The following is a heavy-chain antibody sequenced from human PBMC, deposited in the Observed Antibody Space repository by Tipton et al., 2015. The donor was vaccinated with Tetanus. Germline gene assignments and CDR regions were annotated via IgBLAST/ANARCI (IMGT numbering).Heavy chain of an antibody. V-gene: IGHV3-30*04. CDR1: GFTFSSYA. D-gene: IGHD5-18*01. Sequence: SLRLSCAASGFTFSSYAMHWVRQAPGKGLEWVAVISYDGSNKYYADPVKGRFTISRDNSKNTLYLQMNSLRAEDTAVYYCARGGNTAMGYYYYYGMDVWGQGTTVTVSS. J-gene: IGHJ6*02. CDR3: ARGGNTAMGYYYYYGMDV. CDR2: ISYDGSNK.